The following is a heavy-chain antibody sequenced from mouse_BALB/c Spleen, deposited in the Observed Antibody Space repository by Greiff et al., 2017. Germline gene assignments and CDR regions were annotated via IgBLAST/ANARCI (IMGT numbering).Heavy chain of an antibody. CDR2: ISYDGSN. CDR3: ARRVGGYYGSSSWYFDV. V-gene: IGHV3-6*02. D-gene: IGHD1-1*01. CDR1: GYSITSGYY. Sequence: EVQVVESGPGLVKPSQSLSLTCSVTGYSITSGYYWNWIRQFPGNKLEWMGYISYDGSNNYNPSLKNRISITRDTSKNQFFLKLNSVTTEDTATYYCARRVGGYYGSSSWYFDVWGAGTTVTVSS. J-gene: IGHJ1*01.